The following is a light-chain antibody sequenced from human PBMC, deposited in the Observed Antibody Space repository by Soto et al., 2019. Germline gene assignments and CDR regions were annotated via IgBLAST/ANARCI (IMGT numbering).Light chain of an antibody. CDR2: AVS. CDR3: QKSYSTPPT. V-gene: IGKV1-39*01. J-gene: IGKJ1*01. Sequence: DIQMTQSPSSLSASVGDRVTITCRASQTISSYLNWYQQKPGKAPKFLIYAVSTLQSGVPSRFSGSGSGTDFTLTISSLQPEDFATYYCQKSYSTPPTFGQGTKVDI. CDR1: QTISSY.